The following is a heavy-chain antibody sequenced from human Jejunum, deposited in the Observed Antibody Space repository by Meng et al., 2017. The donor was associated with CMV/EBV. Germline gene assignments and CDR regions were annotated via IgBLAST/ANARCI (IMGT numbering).Heavy chain of an antibody. V-gene: IGHV3-66*01. J-gene: IGHJ4*02. D-gene: IGHD3-22*01. Sequence: EVQMVASGGNLVQAGGSLRRSCAVSGFTVNNKFMSWVRQAPGKGLEWVSVIYRDDSTYYADSVRGRFIISRDNSKNTLFLQLNTLRAEDTAVYYCARNLGSSVNSMDYWGQGTLVTVSS. CDR2: IYRDDST. CDR1: GFTVNNKF. CDR3: ARNLGSSVNSMDY.